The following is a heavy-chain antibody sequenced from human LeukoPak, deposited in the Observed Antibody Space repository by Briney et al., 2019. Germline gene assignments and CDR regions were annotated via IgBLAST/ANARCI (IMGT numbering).Heavy chain of an antibody. Sequence: GGSLRLSCVASGFTFSNYDMHWVRHGTGNGLEGVSAFHTAGDTHYAGSVKGRFTVSRDNAENSFYLQMNSLRAGDTAVYFCARGSCGTSSCSERVRGLDVWGPGITVTVSS. CDR3: ARGSCGTSSCSERVRGLDV. CDR2: FHTAGDT. D-gene: IGHD3-22*01. V-gene: IGHV3-13*01. J-gene: IGHJ6*02. CDR1: GFTFSNYD.